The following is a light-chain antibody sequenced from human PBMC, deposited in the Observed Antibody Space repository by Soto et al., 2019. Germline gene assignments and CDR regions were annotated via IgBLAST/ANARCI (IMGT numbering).Light chain of an antibody. CDR2: AAS. Sequence: DIQVTQSPSSLSASVGDRVTITCRARQNIFTYLNWYQQRPGKAPNLLIYAASNLQSGVPSRFSGSGSGTDFTLTISSLQPEDFAIYYCQHSYSSPTFGQGTTLEIK. J-gene: IGKJ2*01. CDR1: QNIFTY. CDR3: QHSYSSPT. V-gene: IGKV1-39*01.